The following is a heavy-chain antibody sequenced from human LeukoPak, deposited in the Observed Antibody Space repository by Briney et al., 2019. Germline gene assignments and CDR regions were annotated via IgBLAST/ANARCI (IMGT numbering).Heavy chain of an antibody. CDR2: IYYSGST. Sequence: PSETLSLTCTVSGGSISSYYWSWIRQPPGKGLEWIGYIYYSGSTNYNPSLKSRVTISVDTSKNQFSLKLSSVTAADTAVYYCASFLLWSGFYWGQGTLVTVSS. J-gene: IGHJ4*02. V-gene: IGHV4-59*01. D-gene: IGHD3-3*01. CDR3: ASFLLWSGFY. CDR1: GGSISSYY.